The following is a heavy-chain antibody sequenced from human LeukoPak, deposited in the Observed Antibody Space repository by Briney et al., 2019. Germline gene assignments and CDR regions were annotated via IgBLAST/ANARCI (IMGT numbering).Heavy chain of an antibody. CDR2: IRHDGTDQ. CDR3: AKDGNWASVS. D-gene: IGHD7-27*01. CDR1: GFPFS. V-gene: IGHV3-30*02. J-gene: IGHJ5*02. Sequence: GGSLRLSCVGSGFPFSLHWVRQVQGKGLEWLTFIRHDGTDQHYADSVRGRFTISRDNSKNTVYLQMNSLRPEDTALYYCAKDGNWASVSWGQGTLVTVSS.